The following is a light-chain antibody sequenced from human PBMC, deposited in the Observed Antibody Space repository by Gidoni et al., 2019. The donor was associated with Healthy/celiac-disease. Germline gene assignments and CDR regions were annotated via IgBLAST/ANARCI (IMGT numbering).Light chain of an antibody. CDR2: DAS. V-gene: IGKV3-11*01. CDR1: QSVSSY. Sequence: EIVLPQSPATLSLSPGERATLSCRASQSVSSYLAWYQQKPGQAPRLLIYDASNRATGSPARFSGSGSGTDVTLTISSLEPEDFAVYYCQQRSNWPPSFGQGTRLEIK. J-gene: IGKJ5*01. CDR3: QQRSNWPPS.